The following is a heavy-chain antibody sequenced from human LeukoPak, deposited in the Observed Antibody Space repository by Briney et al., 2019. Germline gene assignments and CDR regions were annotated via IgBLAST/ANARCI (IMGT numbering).Heavy chain of an antibody. CDR2: TKGDGSEK. CDR1: GFTFSSHW. CDR3: SRDFQGY. V-gene: IGHV3-7*01. J-gene: IGHJ4*02. Sequence: GGSLRPSCAASGFTFSSHWMSWVRQAPGKGLEWVARTKGDGSEKYYVDSVKGRFTISRDNAKNTLHLEMNSLRAEDTAVYYCSRDFQGYWGQGTLVTVSS.